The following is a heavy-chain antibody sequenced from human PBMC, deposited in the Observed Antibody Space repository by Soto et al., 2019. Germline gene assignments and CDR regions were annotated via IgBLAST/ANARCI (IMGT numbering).Heavy chain of an antibody. CDR3: ATLHAPRYSGANMYSDF. CDR2: INYGGST. V-gene: IGHV4-39*01. Sequence: PSETMSLTYTFPSASIYSPSFYWVWIRQSPGKGLEWIGSINYGGSTYFNPSLKSRATISVDTSKNQFSLHLTSVTAAETAVYYCATLHAPRYSGANMYSDFLGQGPLVNV. J-gene: IGHJ4*02. CDR1: SASIYSPSFY. D-gene: IGHD6-19*01.